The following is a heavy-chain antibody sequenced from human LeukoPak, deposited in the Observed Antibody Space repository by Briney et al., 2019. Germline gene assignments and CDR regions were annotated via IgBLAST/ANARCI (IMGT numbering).Heavy chain of an antibody. V-gene: IGHV3-30-3*01. CDR1: GFTFSSYA. J-gene: IGHJ4*02. D-gene: IGHD6-13*01. CDR2: ISYDGSNK. Sequence: GRSLRLSCAASGFTFSSYAMHWVRQAPGKGLEWVAVISYDGSNKYYADSVKGRFTISRDNSKNTLYLQMNSLRAEDTAVYYCARETAAGTGGYYFDYWGQGTLVTVSS. CDR3: ARETAAGTGGYYFDY.